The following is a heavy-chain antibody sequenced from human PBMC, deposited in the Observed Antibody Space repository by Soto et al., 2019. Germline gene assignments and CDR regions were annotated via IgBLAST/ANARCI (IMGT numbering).Heavy chain of an antibody. J-gene: IGHJ6*02. D-gene: IGHD1-1*01. CDR3: ARFRARTSYYYYYGMDV. CDR1: GGSISSGGYY. CDR2: IYYSGST. Sequence: PSETLSLTCTVSGGSISSGGYYWSWIRQHPGKGLEWIGYIYYSGSTYYNPSLKSRVTISVDTSKNQFSLKLSSVTAADTAVYYCARFRARTSYYYYYGMDVWGQGTTVTVSS. V-gene: IGHV4-31*03.